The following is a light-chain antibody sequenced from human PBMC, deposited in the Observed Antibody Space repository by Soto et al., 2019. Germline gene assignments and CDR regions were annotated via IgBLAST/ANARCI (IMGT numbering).Light chain of an antibody. V-gene: IGKV1D-8*01. CDR2: AAS. CDR1: QGGSSY. Sequence: VIWMTQSPSLLSASTGDRVTISCRMSQGGSSYLAWYQQKPGKAPELLIYAASTLQSGVPSRFSGSGSGTDFTLTISCLQSEDFATYYCQQYYSFPITVGQGTRQEIK. J-gene: IGKJ5*01. CDR3: QQYYSFPIT.